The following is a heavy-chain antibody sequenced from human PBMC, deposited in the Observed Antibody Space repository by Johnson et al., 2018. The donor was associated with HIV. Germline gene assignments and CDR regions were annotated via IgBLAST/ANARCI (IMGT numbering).Heavy chain of an antibody. V-gene: IGHV3-13*01. Sequence: VQLVESGGGLVQPGGSLRLSCAASGFTFSSYDMHWVCQGAGKGMEWVSGIDTAGDTYYPGSVKGRFTISRENAKNSLNLQMNSLRAGDTAVYYCVRALGGYSSGWYGAFDIWGQGTMVTVSS. D-gene: IGHD6-19*01. CDR3: VRALGGYSSGWYGAFDI. CDR2: IDTAGDT. CDR1: GFTFSSYD. J-gene: IGHJ3*02.